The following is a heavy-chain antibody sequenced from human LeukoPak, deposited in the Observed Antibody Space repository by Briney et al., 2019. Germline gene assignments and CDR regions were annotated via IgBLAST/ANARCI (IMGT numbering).Heavy chain of an antibody. CDR1: GASIRSTSFY. CDR2: FYYIGTT. V-gene: IGHV4-39*01. CDR3: ARLSGGFCSGGNCYV. J-gene: IGHJ4*02. Sequence: SHTLSLTRTLAGASIRSTSFYWGWIRQPPGNGLEWIGNFYYIGTTHYNPSLESRRTISVDTSKYQFSLRVSSVTAADTAVYYCARLSGGFCSGGNCYVWGQGTLVTVSS. D-gene: IGHD2-15*01.